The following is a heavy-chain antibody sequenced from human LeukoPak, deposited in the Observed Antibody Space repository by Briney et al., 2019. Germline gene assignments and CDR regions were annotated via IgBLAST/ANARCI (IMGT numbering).Heavy chain of an antibody. CDR3: ARRSGGNSGPFDY. V-gene: IGHV3-7*03. Sequence: PGGSLRLSCAASGFSFSAYWMSWVRQAPGKGLEWVANMNQDGGEKNYVDSVKGRFTISRDNAKNSLYLQMNSLRAEDTAVYYCARRSGGNSGPFDYWGQGALVTVSS. CDR2: MNQDGGEK. D-gene: IGHD4-23*01. J-gene: IGHJ4*02. CDR1: GFSFSAYW.